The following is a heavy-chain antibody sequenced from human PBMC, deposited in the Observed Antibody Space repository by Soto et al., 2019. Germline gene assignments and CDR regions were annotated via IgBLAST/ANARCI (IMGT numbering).Heavy chain of an antibody. CDR2: IYHSGST. J-gene: IGHJ5*02. CDR1: GGSISSSNW. Sequence: SETLSRTCAVSGGSISSSNWWSWVRQPPGKGLEWIGEIYHSGSTNYNPSLKSRVTISVDKSKNQFSLKLSSVTAADTAVYYCARGQGTRENWFDPWGPGTLVTASS. V-gene: IGHV4-4*02. CDR3: ARGQGTRENWFDP. D-gene: IGHD3-10*01.